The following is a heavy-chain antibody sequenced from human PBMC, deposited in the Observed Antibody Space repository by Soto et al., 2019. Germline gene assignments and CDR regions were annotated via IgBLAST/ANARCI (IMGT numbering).Heavy chain of an antibody. CDR3: ARSLTVASGPY. J-gene: IGHJ4*02. V-gene: IGHV3-30-3*01. CDR1: GFTFSSYA. Sequence: QVQLVESGGGVVQPGRSLRLSCAASGFTFSSYAMHWVRQAPGKGLEWVAVISYDGSNKYYADSVKGRFTISRDNSKNTLYLQMNSLRAEDTAVYYCARSLTVASGPYWGQGTLVTVSS. CDR2: ISYDGSNK. D-gene: IGHD6-19*01.